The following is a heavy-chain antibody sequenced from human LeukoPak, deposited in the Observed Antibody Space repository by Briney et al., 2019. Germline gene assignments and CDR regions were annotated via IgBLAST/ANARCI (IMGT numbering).Heavy chain of an antibody. CDR2: IYYSGTT. CDR3: ARSVVPAAFDAFDI. D-gene: IGHD2-2*01. J-gene: IGHJ3*02. V-gene: IGHV4-59*12. Sequence: SETLSLTCTVSGGSISSYYWRWIRQPPGKGLEWIVYIYYSGTTNYNPSLKSRVTISVDTSKNQFSLKLSSATAADTAVYYCARSVVPAAFDAFDIWGQGTMVTVSS. CDR1: GGSISSYY.